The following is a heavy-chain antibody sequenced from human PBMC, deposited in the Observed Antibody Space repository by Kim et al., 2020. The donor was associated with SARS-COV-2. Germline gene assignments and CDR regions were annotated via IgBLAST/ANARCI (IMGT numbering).Heavy chain of an antibody. V-gene: IGHV4-34*01. CDR3: ARGPXIVVVPAADYYYYGMXX. D-gene: IGHD2-2*01. J-gene: IGHJ6*02. CDR1: GGSFSGYY. Sequence: SETLSLTCAVYGGSFSGYYWSWIRQPPGKGLEWIGEINHSGSTNYNPSLKSRVTISVDPSKNQFSLKLSSVTAADTAVYYCARGPXIVVVPAADYYYYGMXXGGQGTXXTVSS. CDR2: INHSGST.